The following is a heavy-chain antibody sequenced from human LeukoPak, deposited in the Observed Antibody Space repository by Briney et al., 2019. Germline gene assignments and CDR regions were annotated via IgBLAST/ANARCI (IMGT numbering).Heavy chain of an antibody. Sequence: GGSLRLSCAASGFTFSSYWMHWVRQAPGKGLVWVSRINSDGSSTSYADSVKGRFTISRDNAKNTLYLQMNSLRAEDTAVYYCARVQRIAVAPFDYWGQGTLVTVSS. CDR3: ARVQRIAVAPFDY. CDR1: GFTFSSYW. J-gene: IGHJ4*02. V-gene: IGHV3-74*01. CDR2: INSDGSST. D-gene: IGHD6-19*01.